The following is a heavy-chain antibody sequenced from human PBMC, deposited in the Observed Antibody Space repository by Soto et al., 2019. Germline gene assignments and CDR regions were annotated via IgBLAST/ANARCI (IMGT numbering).Heavy chain of an antibody. D-gene: IGHD4-17*01. CDR1: GFTFSSYS. CDR3: ARDLPLAPVTIFHWFDP. V-gene: IGHV3-48*01. J-gene: IGHJ5*02. CDR2: ISSSSSTI. Sequence: GGSLRLSCAASGFTFSSYSMNWVRQAPGKGLEWVSYISSSSSTIYYADSVKGRFTISRDNAKNSLYLQMNSLRAEDTAVYYCARDLPLAPVTIFHWFDPWGQGTLVTVSS.